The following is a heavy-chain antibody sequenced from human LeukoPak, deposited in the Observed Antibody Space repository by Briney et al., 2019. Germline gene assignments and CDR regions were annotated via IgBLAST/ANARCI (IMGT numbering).Heavy chain of an antibody. V-gene: IGHV3-30*02. CDR2: IPYDGSNK. Sequence: GGSLRLSCAASGFTFSTYGMHWVRQAPGKGLEWVAYIPYDGSNKYYADSVKGRFTISRDNSKNTLYLQMNSLRVEDTAVYYCAKDWNYYGSGSYYNSWGYWGQGTLVTVSS. J-gene: IGHJ4*02. CDR1: GFTFSTYG. D-gene: IGHD3-10*01. CDR3: AKDWNYYGSGSYYNSWGY.